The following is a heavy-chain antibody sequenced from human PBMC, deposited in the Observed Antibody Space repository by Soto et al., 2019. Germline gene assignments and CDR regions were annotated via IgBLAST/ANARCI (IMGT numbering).Heavy chain of an antibody. CDR2: MNPNSGNT. CDR3: ASGLDYADNYYYYGMDV. CDR1: GYTFTSYD. V-gene: IGHV1-8*01. D-gene: IGHD4-17*01. J-gene: IGHJ6*02. Sequence: ASVKVSCKASGYTFTSYDINWVRQATGQGLEWMGWMNPNSGNTGYAQKFQGRVTMTRNTSISTAYMELSSLRSGDTAVYYCASGLDYADNYYYYGMDVWGQGTTVTVS.